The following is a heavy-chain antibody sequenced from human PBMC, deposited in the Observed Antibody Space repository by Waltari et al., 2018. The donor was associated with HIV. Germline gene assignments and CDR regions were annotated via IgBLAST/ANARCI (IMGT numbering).Heavy chain of an antibody. CDR2: IYYSGST. CDR3: ASGDTAMVPFDY. Sequence: QVQLQESGPGLVKPSETLSLTCTVPGGSVSRGSYYWRWIRQPPGKGLEWIGYIYYSGSTNYNPSLKCRVTISVDTSKNQFSLKLSSVTAADTAVYYCASGDTAMVPFDYWGQGTLVTVSS. CDR1: GGSVSRGSYY. V-gene: IGHV4-61*01. J-gene: IGHJ4*02. D-gene: IGHD5-18*01.